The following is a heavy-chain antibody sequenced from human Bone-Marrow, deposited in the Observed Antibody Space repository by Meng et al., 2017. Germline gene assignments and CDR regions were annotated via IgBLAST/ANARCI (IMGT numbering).Heavy chain of an antibody. V-gene: IGHV1-8*03. CDR1: GYTFAAYW. D-gene: IGHD6-13*01. J-gene: IGHJ6*02. CDR3: AGLYSSSWLHYYYGMDV. CDR2: MNPNSGNT. Sequence: GESLKISCKASGYTFAAYWIQWVRQAPGQGLEWMGRMNPNSGNTGYAQEFQGRVTITRNTYTSTAYMELSSLRSEDTAVYYCAGLYSSSWLHYYYGMDVWGQGTTVTVSS.